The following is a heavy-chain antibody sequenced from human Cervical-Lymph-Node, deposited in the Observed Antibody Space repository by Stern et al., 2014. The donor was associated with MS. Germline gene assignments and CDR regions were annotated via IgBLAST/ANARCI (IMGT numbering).Heavy chain of an antibody. CDR1: GFTFSSYS. Sequence: EVKLVQSGGGLVKPGGSLRLSCAASGFTFSSYSMNWVRQAPGKGLEWVASIRIGGSYVYCADSLKGRFTISRDNAKNSLYLQMNSLRAEDTAVYYCARGRGGNYRYYFDYWGQGTLVTVSS. V-gene: IGHV3-21*01. CDR3: ARGRGGNYRYYFDY. J-gene: IGHJ4*02. D-gene: IGHD4-23*01. CDR2: IRIGGSYV.